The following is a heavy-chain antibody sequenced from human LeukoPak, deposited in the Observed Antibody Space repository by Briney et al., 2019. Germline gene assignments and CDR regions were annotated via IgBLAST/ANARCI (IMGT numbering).Heavy chain of an antibody. D-gene: IGHD3-10*02. Sequence: ASVNVSCKASGYTFTGYYMHWVRQAPGQGLEWMGWINPNSGGTNYAQKFQGRVTMTRDTSISTAYMELSRLRSDDTAVYYCARGFLVFGEPYRFFDYWGQGTLVTVSS. CDR2: INPNSGGT. J-gene: IGHJ4*02. CDR3: ARGFLVFGEPYRFFDY. CDR1: GYTFTGYY. V-gene: IGHV1-2*02.